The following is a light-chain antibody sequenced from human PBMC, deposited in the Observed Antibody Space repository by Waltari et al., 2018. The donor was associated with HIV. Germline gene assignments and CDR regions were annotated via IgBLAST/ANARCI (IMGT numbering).Light chain of an antibody. CDR3: QQYENWPPLT. V-gene: IGKV3-15*01. CDR1: QRVGNN. J-gene: IGKJ4*01. Sequence: IVMTQSPSTLSVSPGERATLSCRASQRVGNNLAWYQQKPGQAPRLLIYGASTRATGIPARFSGSVSETEFTLTISSLQSEDFAVYYCQQYENWPPLTFGGGTKVEI. CDR2: GAS.